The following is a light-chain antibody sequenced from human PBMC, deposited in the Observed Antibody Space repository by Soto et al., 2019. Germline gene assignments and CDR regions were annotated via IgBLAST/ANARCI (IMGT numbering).Light chain of an antibody. Sequence: EVVLTQSPVTLSLSPGERATLSCRASQSFRGLLAWYQQKPGQAPRLLIYDAYNRATGIPPRFSGSGSGTDFALTISRLEPEDSAVYYCQQYGGAPFTFGPGTKVDI. CDR2: DAY. CDR1: QSFRGL. V-gene: IGKV3-11*01. CDR3: QQYGGAPFT. J-gene: IGKJ3*01.